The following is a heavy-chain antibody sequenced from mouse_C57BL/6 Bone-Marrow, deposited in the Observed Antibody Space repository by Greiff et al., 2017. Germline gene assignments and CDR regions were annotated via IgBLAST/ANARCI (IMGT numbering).Heavy chain of an antibody. Sequence: EVHLVESGGDLVKPGGSLKLSCAASGFTFSSYGMSWVRQTPDKRLEWVATISSGGSYTYYPDSVKGRFTISRDNSKNTLYLQMSSLKSEDTAMXYCARHGDGDPFAYWGQGTLVTVSA. CDR3: ARHGDGDPFAY. D-gene: IGHD2-13*01. CDR2: ISSGGSYT. CDR1: GFTFSSYG. V-gene: IGHV5-6*01. J-gene: IGHJ3*01.